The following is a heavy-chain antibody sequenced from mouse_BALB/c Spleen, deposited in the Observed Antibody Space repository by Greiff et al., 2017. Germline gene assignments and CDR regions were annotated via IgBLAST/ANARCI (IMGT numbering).Heavy chain of an antibody. J-gene: IGHJ2*01. CDR1: GYSITSDYA. V-gene: IGHV3-2*02. CDR2: ISYSGST. CDR3: ARSLRRGYYFDY. D-gene: IGHD2-12*01. Sequence: EVQLVESGPGLVKPSQSLSLTCTVTGYSITSDYAWNWIRQFPGNKLEWMGYISYSGSTSYNPSLKSRISITRDTSKNQFFLQLNSVTTEDTATYYCARSLRRGYYFDYRGQGTTLTVSS.